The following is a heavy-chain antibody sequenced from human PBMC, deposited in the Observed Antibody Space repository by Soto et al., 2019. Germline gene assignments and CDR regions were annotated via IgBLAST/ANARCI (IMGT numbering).Heavy chain of an antibody. V-gene: IGHV3-23*01. CDR1: GFTFSSYA. D-gene: IGHD6-19*01. J-gene: IGHJ4*02. CDR3: AKGPGIAVAGVLDY. Sequence: GGSLRLSCAASGFTFSSYAMSWVRQAPGKGLEWVSAISDSGGSTYYADSVKGRFTISRDNSKNTLYLQMNSLRAEDTAVYYCAKGPGIAVAGVLDYWGQGTLVTVSS. CDR2: ISDSGGST.